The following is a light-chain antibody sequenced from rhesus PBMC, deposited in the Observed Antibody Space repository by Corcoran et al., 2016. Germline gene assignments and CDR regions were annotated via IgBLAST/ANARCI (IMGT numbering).Light chain of an antibody. CDR2: MES. CDR3: LQYSSSPFT. Sequence: DIQMTPSPSSLSASVGDTVTITCRASQSISSWLDWYQQKPGKAPKLLVNMESSLKSGVPSRFSGSGSGTDFTFTISSLQPADFAPYYCLQYSSSPFTFGPGTKLDIK. CDR1: QSISSW. J-gene: IGKJ3*01. V-gene: IGKV1-22*01.